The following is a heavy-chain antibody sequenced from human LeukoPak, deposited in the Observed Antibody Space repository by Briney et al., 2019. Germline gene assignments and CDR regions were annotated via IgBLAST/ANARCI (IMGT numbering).Heavy chain of an antibody. Sequence: SETLSLTCTVSGGSISSSSYYWGWIRQPPGKGLECIGSIYYSGSTYYNPSLKSRVTISVDTSKNQFSLKLSSVTAADTAVYYCARDGYYYDSSGLTFDPWGQGTLVTVSS. CDR1: GGSISSSSYY. CDR3: ARDGYYYDSSGLTFDP. CDR2: IYYSGST. V-gene: IGHV4-39*07. D-gene: IGHD3-22*01. J-gene: IGHJ5*02.